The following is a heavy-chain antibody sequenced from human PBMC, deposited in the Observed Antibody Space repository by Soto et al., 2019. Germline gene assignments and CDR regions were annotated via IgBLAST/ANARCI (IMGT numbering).Heavy chain of an antibody. Sequence: GGSLRLSCVVSEFTFSTYAMSWVRQAPGKGLEWVSTISVSGGNTYYADSVKGRFTISRDNSKTTLYLQMNSLRAGDTAVYYCARLMIVLVISLFYLWVQGTMVTVSS. J-gene: IGHJ1*01. CDR3: ARLMIVLVISLFYL. V-gene: IGHV3-23*01. D-gene: IGHD3-22*01. CDR1: EFTFSTYA. CDR2: ISVSGGNT.